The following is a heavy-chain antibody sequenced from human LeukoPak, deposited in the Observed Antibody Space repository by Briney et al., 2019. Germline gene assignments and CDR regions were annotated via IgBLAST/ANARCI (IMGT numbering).Heavy chain of an antibody. Sequence: HSGGSLRLSCAASGFTFSSYGMHWVRQAPGKGLEWVAVIWYDGSNKYYADSVKGRFTISRDNSKNTLYLQMNSLRAEDTAVYYCARGSRTTGTTTVGDAFDIWGQGTMVTVSS. J-gene: IGHJ3*02. V-gene: IGHV3-33*01. CDR2: IWYDGSNK. CDR1: GFTFSSYG. D-gene: IGHD1-1*01. CDR3: ARGSRTTGTTTVGDAFDI.